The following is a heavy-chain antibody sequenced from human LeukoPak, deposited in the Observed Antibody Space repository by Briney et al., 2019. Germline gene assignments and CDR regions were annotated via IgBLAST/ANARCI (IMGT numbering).Heavy chain of an antibody. J-gene: IGHJ5*02. V-gene: IGHV4-34*01. CDR1: GGSFSGYY. CDR3: ARGIRITMVRGKKWIDP. Sequence: PSETLSLTCAVYGGSFSGYYWSWIRQPPGKGLEWIGEINHSGSTNYNPSLKSRVTISVDTSKNQFSLKLSSVTAADTAVYYCARGIRITMVRGKKWIDPWGQGTLVTVSS. CDR2: INHSGST. D-gene: IGHD3-10*01.